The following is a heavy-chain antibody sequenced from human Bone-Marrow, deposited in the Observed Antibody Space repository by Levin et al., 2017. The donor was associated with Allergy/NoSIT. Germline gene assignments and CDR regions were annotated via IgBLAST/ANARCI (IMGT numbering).Heavy chain of an antibody. CDR3: ATERTVSDAFDI. D-gene: IGHD1-1*01. CDR2: FDPEDGET. J-gene: IGHJ3*02. V-gene: IGHV1-24*01. Sequence: ASVKVSCKVSGYTLTELSMLWVRQAPGKGLERMGSFDPEDGETIYAQNFQGRFTMTEDTSTDTAYMDLSSLRSEDTAIYYCATERTVSDAFDIWGQGTMVTVSS. CDR1: GYTLTELS.